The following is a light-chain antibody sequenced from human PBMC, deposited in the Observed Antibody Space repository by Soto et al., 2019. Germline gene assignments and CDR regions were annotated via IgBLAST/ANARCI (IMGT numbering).Light chain of an antibody. CDR2: GAS. CDR1: QSVSSN. CDR3: QQYNNWPPYT. V-gene: IGKV3-15*01. J-gene: IGKJ2*01. Sequence: EIVMTQSPATPSLPPRERATLSCRASQSVSSNLAWYQQKPGQAPRLLIYGASTRATGIPARFSGSGSGTEFTLTISSLQSEDFAVYYCQQYNNWPPYTFGQGTKLEIK.